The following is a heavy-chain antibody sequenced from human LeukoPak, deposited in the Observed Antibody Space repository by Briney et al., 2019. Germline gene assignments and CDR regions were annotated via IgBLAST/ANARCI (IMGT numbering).Heavy chain of an antibody. V-gene: IGHV3-30-3*01. CDR2: ISYDGSNK. D-gene: IGHD3-3*01. CDR1: GFTFSSYA. CDR3: ARDLAYYDFWSGYLSGYFDY. Sequence: GGSLRLSCAASGFTFSSYAMHWVRQAPGKGLEWVAVISYDGSNKYYADSVKGRFTISRDNAKNSLYLQMNSLRAEDTAVYYCARDLAYYDFWSGYLSGYFDYWGQGTLVTVSS. J-gene: IGHJ4*02.